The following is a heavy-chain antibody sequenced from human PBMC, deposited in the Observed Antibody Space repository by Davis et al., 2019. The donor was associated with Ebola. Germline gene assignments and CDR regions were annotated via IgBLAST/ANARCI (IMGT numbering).Heavy chain of an antibody. CDR1: GYTFTSYY. Sequence: ASVKVSCKASGYTFTSYYMHWVRQAPGQGLEWMGIINPSGGSTNYAQKFQGRVTITADKSTSTAYMELSSLRSEDTAVYYCAGGLVEVADYWGQGTLVTVSS. CDR3: AGGLVEVADY. CDR2: INPSGGST. D-gene: IGHD2-15*01. V-gene: IGHV1-46*01. J-gene: IGHJ4*02.